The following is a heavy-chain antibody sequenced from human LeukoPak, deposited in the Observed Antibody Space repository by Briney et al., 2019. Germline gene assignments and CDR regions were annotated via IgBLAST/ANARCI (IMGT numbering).Heavy chain of an antibody. CDR1: GFTFSSYS. D-gene: IGHD6-6*01. Sequence: GGSLRLSCAASGFTFSSYSMNWVRQAPGKGLEWVSYISTSSSYIYYADSVKGRFTISRDNAKNSLYLQMNSLRAEDTAVYYCARDYEYSSTFDHWGQGTLVTVSS. J-gene: IGHJ4*02. CDR3: ARDYEYSSTFDH. V-gene: IGHV3-21*01. CDR2: ISTSSSYI.